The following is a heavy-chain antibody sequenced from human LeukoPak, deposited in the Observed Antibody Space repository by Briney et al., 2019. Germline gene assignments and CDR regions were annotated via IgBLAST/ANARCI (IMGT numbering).Heavy chain of an antibody. J-gene: IGHJ6*02. CDR1: GYTFTSYY. V-gene: IGHV1-46*01. Sequence: ASVKVSCKASGYTFTSYYMHWVRQAPGQGLEWMGIINPSGGSTSYAQKFQGRVTMTRDTSTSTVYMELSSLRSEDTAVYYCARDVLSRQKRGSGSYYFYYGMDVWGQGTTVTVSS. CDR3: ARDVLSRQKRGSGSYYFYYGMDV. CDR2: INPSGGST. D-gene: IGHD3-10*01.